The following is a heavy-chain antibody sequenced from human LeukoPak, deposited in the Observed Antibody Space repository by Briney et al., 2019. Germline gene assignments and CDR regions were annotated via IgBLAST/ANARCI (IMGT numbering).Heavy chain of an antibody. CDR1: GFTFRNYG. CDR3: AKADSSDWYNLDY. Sequence: GGSLRLSCAASGFTFRNYGMHWVRQAPGNGLESVAVISYGGNYKFYADSVKGRFTISRDTSKNTLYLQMNSLRAEDTAVYYCAKADSSDWYNLDYWGQGTLVTVSS. V-gene: IGHV3-30*18. D-gene: IGHD6-19*01. J-gene: IGHJ4*02. CDR2: ISYGGNYK.